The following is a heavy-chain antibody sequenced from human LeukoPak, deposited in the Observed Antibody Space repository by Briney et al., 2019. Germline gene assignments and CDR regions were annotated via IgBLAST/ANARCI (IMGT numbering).Heavy chain of an antibody. Sequence: PSETLSLTCAVYGGSFSGYYWSWIRQPPGKGLEWIGSIYYSGSTYYNPSLKSRVTISVDTSKNQFSLKLSSVTAADTAVHYCARPNCSGGSCFPDAFDIWGQGTMVTVSS. CDR3: ARPNCSGGSCFPDAFDI. V-gene: IGHV4-34*01. D-gene: IGHD2-15*01. CDR2: IYYSGST. CDR1: GGSFSGYY. J-gene: IGHJ3*02.